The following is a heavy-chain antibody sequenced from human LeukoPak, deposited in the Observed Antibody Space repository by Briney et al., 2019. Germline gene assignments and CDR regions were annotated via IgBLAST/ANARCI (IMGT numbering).Heavy chain of an antibody. V-gene: IGHV3-21*01. J-gene: IGHJ2*01. CDR1: GFTFSSYS. CDR3: ARDLRTTVTTSTYFDL. Sequence: PGGSLRLSCAASGFTFSSYSMNWVRQAPGKGLEWVSSISSSSSYIYYADSVKGRFTISRDNAKNSLYLQMNSLRAEDTAVYYCARDLRTTVTTSTYFDLWGRGTLVTVSS. CDR2: ISSSSSYI. D-gene: IGHD4-17*01.